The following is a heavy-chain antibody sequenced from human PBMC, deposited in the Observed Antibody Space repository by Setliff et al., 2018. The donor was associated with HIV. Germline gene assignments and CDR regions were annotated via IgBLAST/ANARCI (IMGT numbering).Heavy chain of an antibody. CDR2: IYYSGST. Sequence: KPSETLSLTCTVSGDSVSSRSYYWSWIRQPPGKGLEWIGYIYYSGSTNYNPSLKSRVTISVDTSKNQFSLKLSSVTAADTAVHYCARDWPLGYYFYMDVWGKGTTVTVSS. V-gene: IGHV4-61*01. J-gene: IGHJ6*03. CDR1: GDSVSSRSYY. CDR3: ARDWPLGYYFYMDV.